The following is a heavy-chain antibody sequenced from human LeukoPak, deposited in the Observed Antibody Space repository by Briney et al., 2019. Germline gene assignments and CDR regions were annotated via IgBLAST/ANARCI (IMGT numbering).Heavy chain of an antibody. Sequence: GGSLRLSCAASGLTYSRYWMSWVRQAPGKGLEWVANIKEDGSEKYYVDSVKGRFTISRDNAKNSLYLQMNSLRAEDTALYYCARAHGRKGLYMDVWGKGTTVTVSS. V-gene: IGHV3-7*03. CDR3: ARAHGRKGLYMDV. D-gene: IGHD1-1*01. CDR1: GLTYSRYW. CDR2: IKEDGSEK. J-gene: IGHJ6*03.